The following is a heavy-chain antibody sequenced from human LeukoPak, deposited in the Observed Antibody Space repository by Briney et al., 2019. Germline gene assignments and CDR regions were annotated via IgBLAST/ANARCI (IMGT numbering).Heavy chain of an antibody. Sequence: GESLKISCKGSGYSFTSFWIGWVRQMPGKGLEWLGIIFPDDSDTRYSPSFQGQVTMSADKSISTAYLQWSSLEASDTAMYYCARLLGYCSGGSCYHLDYWGQGTLVTVSS. V-gene: IGHV5-51*01. J-gene: IGHJ4*02. CDR2: IFPDDSDT. CDR1: GYSFTSFW. D-gene: IGHD2-15*01. CDR3: ARLLGYCSGGSCYHLDY.